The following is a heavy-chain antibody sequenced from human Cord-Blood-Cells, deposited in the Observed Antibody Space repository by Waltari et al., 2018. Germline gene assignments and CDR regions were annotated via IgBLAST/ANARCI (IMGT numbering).Heavy chain of an antibody. CDR1: GGSFSGYY. Sequence: QVQLQQWGAGLLKPSETLSLTCAVYGGSFSGYYWSWIRPPPGKGLEWIGEINHSGSTNYNPSLKSRVTISVDTSKNQFSLKLSSVTAADTAVYYCARISSITGSDYWGQGTLVTVSS. V-gene: IGHV4-34*01. J-gene: IGHJ4*02. CDR3: ARISSITGSDY. CDR2: INHSGST. D-gene: IGHD5-12*01.